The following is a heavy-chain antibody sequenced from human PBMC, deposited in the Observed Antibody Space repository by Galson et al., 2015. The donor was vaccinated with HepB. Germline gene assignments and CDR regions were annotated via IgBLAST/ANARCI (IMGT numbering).Heavy chain of an antibody. V-gene: IGHV1-3*04. CDR2: INTASGRT. D-gene: IGHD3-10*01. CDR1: GYTLTRYA. CDR3: SRDSGRGFYGMDV. Sequence: ASGYTLTRYAIHWVRQAPGQRLEWMGWINTASGRTEYSQKFQGTVTITKDTSANTAYMEVSSLRSEDTAVYYCSRDSGRGFYGMDVWGQGTTVIVSS. J-gene: IGHJ6*02.